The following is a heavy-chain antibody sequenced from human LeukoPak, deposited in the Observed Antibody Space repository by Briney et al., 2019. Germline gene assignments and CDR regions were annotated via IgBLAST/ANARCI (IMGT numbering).Heavy chain of an antibody. CDR3: ARRGYYYDSSGSDAFDI. Sequence: GASVKVSCKASGYTFTDYYMHWVRQAPGQGLEWMGWINPNSGNTNYAQKLQGRVTMTTDTSTSTAYMELRSLRSDDTAVYYCARRGYYYDSSGSDAFDIWGQGTMVTVSS. CDR2: INPNSGNT. V-gene: IGHV1-18*04. J-gene: IGHJ3*02. D-gene: IGHD3-22*01. CDR1: GYTFTDYY.